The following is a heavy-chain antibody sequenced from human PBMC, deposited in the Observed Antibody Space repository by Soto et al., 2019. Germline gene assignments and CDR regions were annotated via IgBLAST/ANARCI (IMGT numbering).Heavy chain of an antibody. Sequence: GESLKISCAASGFTFSSYEMNWVRQAPGKGLEWVSYISSSGSTIYYADSVKGRFTISRDNAKNSLYLQMNSLRAEDTAVYYCASRNYYDSSGYYFDYWGQGTLVTVSS. D-gene: IGHD3-22*01. CDR3: ASRNYYDSSGYYFDY. V-gene: IGHV3-48*03. CDR1: GFTFSSYE. J-gene: IGHJ4*02. CDR2: ISSSGSTI.